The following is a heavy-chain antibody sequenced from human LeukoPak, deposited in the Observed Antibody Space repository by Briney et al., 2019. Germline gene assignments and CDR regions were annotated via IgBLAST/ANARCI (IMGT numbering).Heavy chain of an antibody. J-gene: IGHJ3*02. Sequence: GASVKVSCKASGYTFTDYYMHWVRQAPGQGLEWMGRINPNSGGTNYAQKFQGRVTMTRDTSISTAYMELSRLRSDDTAVYYCATRGYDFWSGALAFDIWGQGTMVTVSS. CDR1: GYTFTDYY. CDR2: INPNSGGT. CDR3: ATRGYDFWSGALAFDI. D-gene: IGHD3-3*01. V-gene: IGHV1-2*06.